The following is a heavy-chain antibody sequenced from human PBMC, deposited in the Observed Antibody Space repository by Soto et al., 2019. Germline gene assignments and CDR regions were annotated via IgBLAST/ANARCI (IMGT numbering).Heavy chain of an antibody. V-gene: IGHV4-30-4*01. J-gene: IGHJ3*02. CDR1: GGSMNSHDYY. CDR2: IHNSGST. D-gene: IGHD3-10*01. CDR3: ARGEVRGPFDI. Sequence: SETLSLTCTVSGGSMNSHDYYWSWIRQPPGKGLEWIGYIHNSGSTYYNPSLKSRLTISSDMSKNQFSLRLNSVTAADTALYFCARGEVRGPFDIWGQGTKVTVSS.